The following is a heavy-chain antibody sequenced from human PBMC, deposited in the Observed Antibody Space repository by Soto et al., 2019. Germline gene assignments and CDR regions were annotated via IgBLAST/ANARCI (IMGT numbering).Heavy chain of an antibody. D-gene: IGHD3-10*01. V-gene: IGHV1-18*01. Sequence: ASVKVSCKASGYTFTSYGISWVRQAPGQGLEWMGWISAYNGNTNYAQKLQGRVTMTTDTSTSTAYMELRSLRSDDTAVYYCARDEPSNYYGSGSYYVYWGQGTLVTVSS. CDR3: ARDEPSNYYGSGSYYVY. CDR1: GYTFTSYG. J-gene: IGHJ4*02. CDR2: ISAYNGNT.